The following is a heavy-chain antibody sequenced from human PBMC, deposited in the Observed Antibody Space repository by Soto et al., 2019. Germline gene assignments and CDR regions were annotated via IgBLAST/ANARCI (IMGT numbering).Heavy chain of an antibody. J-gene: IGHJ6*03. CDR2: IYSSGTT. CDR1: SGSISGYY. CDR3: ARQASYDFWDGRFYYNYYMDV. V-gene: IGHV4-59*08. D-gene: IGHD3-3*01. Sequence: PSETLSLTCTVSSGSISGYYWSWIRQPPGKGLEWIGSIYSSGTTYYNPSLKSRVTMSVDTSKTQFSLNLSSVTAADTAVYYCARQASYDFWDGRFYYNYYMDVWGKGTPVTVSS.